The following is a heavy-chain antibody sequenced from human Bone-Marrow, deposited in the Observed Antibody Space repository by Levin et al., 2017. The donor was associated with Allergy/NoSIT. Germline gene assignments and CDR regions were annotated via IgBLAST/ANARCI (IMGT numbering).Heavy chain of an antibody. CDR3: ARGVAAAGTWQTSNFDY. J-gene: IGHJ4*02. CDR2: INPNSGGT. D-gene: IGHD6-13*01. V-gene: IGHV1-2*02. Sequence: GESLKISCKASGYTFTGYYMHWVRQAPGQGLEWMGWINPNSGGTNYAQKFQGRVTMTRDTSISTAYMELSRLRSDDTAVYYCARGVAAAGTWQTSNFDYWGQGTLVTVSS. CDR1: GYTFTGYY.